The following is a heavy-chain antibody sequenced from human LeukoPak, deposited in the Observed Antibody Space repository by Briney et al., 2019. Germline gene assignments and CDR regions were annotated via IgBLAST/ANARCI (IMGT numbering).Heavy chain of an antibody. J-gene: IGHJ4*02. Sequence: GGTVRLSCAASGFILSGNYMNWVRQAPGKGREGVSYITSSDNTRYYSDSVKARFTISIDNSKNTLYLQINSLRAEDTAVYYCAKWDSSSSYYFDYWGQGTRVTVS. CDR1: GFILSGNY. D-gene: IGHD6-6*01. CDR2: ITSSDNTR. V-gene: IGHV3-48*01. CDR3: AKWDSSSSYYFDY.